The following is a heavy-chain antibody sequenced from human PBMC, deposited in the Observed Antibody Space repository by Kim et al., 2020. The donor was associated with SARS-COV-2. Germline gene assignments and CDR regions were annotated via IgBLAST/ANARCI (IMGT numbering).Heavy chain of an antibody. D-gene: IGHD6-19*01. V-gene: IGHV3-33*05. Sequence: GGSLRLSCAASGFSFSRNCMHWVRQGPGKGLEWVAMISYDGGNKFYADSVKGRFTISRDNSKNTLYMQLSSLRVEDTAIYYCARDEHSSGWYYFDHGGQGTRVTVPS. CDR2: ISYDGGNK. CDR3: ARDEHSSGWYYFDH. J-gene: IGHJ4*02. CDR1: GFSFSRNC.